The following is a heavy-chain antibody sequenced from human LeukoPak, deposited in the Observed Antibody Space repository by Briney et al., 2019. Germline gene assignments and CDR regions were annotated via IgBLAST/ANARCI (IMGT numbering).Heavy chain of an antibody. CDR1: RFTFSSYG. D-gene: IGHD1-26*01. J-gene: IGHJ4*02. Sequence: GRSLRLSCAASRFTFSSYGMHWVRQAPNKGLEWVAVIWYDGSNKYYADSVQGRFTISRDNSKNTVYLQMNSLRAEDTAVYYCARDPGGINSYWGQGTLVTVSS. V-gene: IGHV3-33*01. CDR3: ARDPGGINSY. CDR2: IWYDGSNK.